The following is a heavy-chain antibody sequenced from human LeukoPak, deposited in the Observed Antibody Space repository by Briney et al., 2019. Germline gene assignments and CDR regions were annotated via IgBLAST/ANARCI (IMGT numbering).Heavy chain of an antibody. J-gene: IGHJ4*02. Sequence: PGGSLRLSCTASGFNFSSYAMTWVRRAPGKGLDWVSTIRAGGGDTFYSDSVKGRFSISRDNSKNTLILQMDSLRADDTAIYYCAKILASGSGSYWGQGTLVLVSS. CDR2: IRAGGGDT. V-gene: IGHV3-23*01. CDR3: AKILASGSGSY. D-gene: IGHD3-10*01. CDR1: GFNFSSYA.